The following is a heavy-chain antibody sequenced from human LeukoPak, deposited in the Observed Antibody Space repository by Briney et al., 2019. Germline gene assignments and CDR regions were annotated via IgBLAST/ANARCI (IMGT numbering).Heavy chain of an antibody. CDR3: ARDNPPSYYYYYGMDV. Sequence: PGGSLRLSCAASGFTFSSYSMNWVRQAPGKGLEWVSSISSSSSYIYYADSVKGRFTISRDNAKNSLYLQMNSLRAEDTAVYYCARDNPPSYYYYYGMDVWGQGTTVTVSS. CDR1: GFTFSSYS. CDR2: ISSSSSYI. V-gene: IGHV3-21*01. J-gene: IGHJ6*02. D-gene: IGHD1-14*01.